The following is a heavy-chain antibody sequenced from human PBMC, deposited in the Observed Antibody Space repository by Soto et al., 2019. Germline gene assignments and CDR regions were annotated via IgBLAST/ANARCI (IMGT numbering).Heavy chain of an antibody. CDR3: ARGLITAAGTTLRY. J-gene: IGHJ4*02. D-gene: IGHD6-13*01. V-gene: IGHV1-46*01. CDR1: GYTFINYY. Sequence: ASVKVSCKASGYTFINYYMHWVRQAPGQGLEWMGIINPSGGSTTYAQKFWGRVTMTRDTSTNTVYLELSSLRSEDTAVYYCARGLITAAGTTLRYWGQGTLVTVSS. CDR2: INPSGGST.